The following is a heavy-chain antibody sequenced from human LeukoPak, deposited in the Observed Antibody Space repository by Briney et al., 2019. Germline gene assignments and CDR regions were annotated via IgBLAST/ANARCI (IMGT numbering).Heavy chain of an antibody. CDR2: ISGNGLGT. Sequence: GGSLRLSCAASGFTFSRNAMNWVRQAPGKGLEWVAAISGNGLGTYYADSVKGRFNISRDNSRNTLYLQMNSLRIEDTAFYYCAKDANYLRSSGYLIPIDFWGQGALVTVSS. CDR1: GFTFSRNA. V-gene: IGHV3-23*01. CDR3: AKDANYLRSSGYLIPIDF. D-gene: IGHD3-22*01. J-gene: IGHJ4*02.